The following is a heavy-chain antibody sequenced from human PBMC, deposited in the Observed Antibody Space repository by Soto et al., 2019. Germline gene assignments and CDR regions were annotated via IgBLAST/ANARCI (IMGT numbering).Heavy chain of an antibody. CDR2: IYYSGST. D-gene: IGHD5-18*01. J-gene: IGHJ4*02. CDR1: GGSISSGDYY. Sequence: LSLTCTVSGGSISSGDYYWSWIRQPPGKGLEWIGYIYYSGSTYYNPSLKGRVTISVDTSKNQFSLKLSSVTAADTAVYYCARDSRTAMAYFDYWGQGTLVTVSS. V-gene: IGHV4-30-4*01. CDR3: ARDSRTAMAYFDY.